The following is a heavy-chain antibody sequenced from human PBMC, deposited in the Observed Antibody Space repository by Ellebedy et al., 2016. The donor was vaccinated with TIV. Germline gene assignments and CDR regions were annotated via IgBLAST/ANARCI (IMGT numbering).Heavy chain of an antibody. D-gene: IGHD6-13*01. CDR2: IYYSGST. J-gene: IGHJ4*02. Sequence: MPSETLSLTCTVSGGSISSSSYYWGWIRQPPGKGLEWIGSIYYSGSTYYNPSLKSRVTISVDTSKNQFSLKLSSVTAADTAVYYCARGLAAAAAPDYWGQGTLVTVSS. V-gene: IGHV4-39*07. CDR1: GGSISSSSYY. CDR3: ARGLAAAAAPDY.